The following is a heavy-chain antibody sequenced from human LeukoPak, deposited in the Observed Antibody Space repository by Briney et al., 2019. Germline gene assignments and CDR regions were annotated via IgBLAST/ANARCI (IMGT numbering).Heavy chain of an antibody. CDR3: ASNPLPHYDFWSGYPYYFDY. V-gene: IGHV3-21*01. Sequence: GGSLRLSCAASGFTFSSYSMNWVRQAPGKGLEWVSSISSSSSYIYYADSVKGRFTISRDNAKNSLYLQMNSLRAEDTAVYYCASNPLPHYDFWSGYPYYFDYWGQGTLVTVSS. D-gene: IGHD3-3*01. CDR1: GFTFSSYS. CDR2: ISSSSSYI. J-gene: IGHJ4*02.